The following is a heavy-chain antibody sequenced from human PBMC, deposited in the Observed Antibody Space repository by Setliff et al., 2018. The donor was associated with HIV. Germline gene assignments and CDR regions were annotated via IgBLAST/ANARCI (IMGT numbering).Heavy chain of an antibody. CDR3: ARLGDSGYDFRGYFDY. J-gene: IGHJ4*02. CDR2: ICHDGSIK. V-gene: IGHV3-33*01. D-gene: IGHD5-12*01. Sequence: GGSLRLSCAASGFIFNNYGMQWVRQAPGKGLEWVAVICHDGSIKYYADSVKGRFTISRDNSKNRLYLQMNSLRAADTALYFCARLGDSGYDFRGYFDYWGQGKLVTVSS. CDR1: GFIFNNYG.